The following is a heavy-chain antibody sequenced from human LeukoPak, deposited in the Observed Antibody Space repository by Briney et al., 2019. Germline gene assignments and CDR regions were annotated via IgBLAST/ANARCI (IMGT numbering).Heavy chain of an antibody. CDR2: MNPNSGNT. CDR3: ARAGDYVGGNYRPPDGFDI. J-gene: IGHJ3*02. CDR1: GYTFTSYD. D-gene: IGHD3-16*02. V-gene: IGHV1-8*01. Sequence: ASVKVSCKASGYTFTSYDINWVRQATRQGLEWMGWMNPNSGNTGYAQKFQGRVTMTRNTSISTAYMELSSLRSEDTAVYYCARAGDYVGGNYRPPDGFDIWGKGTIATVSS.